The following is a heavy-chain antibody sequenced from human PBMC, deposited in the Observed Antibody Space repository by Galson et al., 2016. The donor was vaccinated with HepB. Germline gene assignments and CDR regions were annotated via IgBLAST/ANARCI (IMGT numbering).Heavy chain of an antibody. D-gene: IGHD3-22*01. J-gene: IGHJ4*02. Sequence: SLRLSCAASGFTSSHYGMYWVRQAPRKGVEWVAVISYVGSNKDNTESVKGRFPITRDNYKNKLFLQMNSLRAEDTATYFCAKESDIYYDSRGYPDCWGQGTLVTVSS. CDR2: ISYVGSNK. CDR1: GFTSSHYG. CDR3: AKESDIYYDSRGYPDC. V-gene: IGHV3-30*18.